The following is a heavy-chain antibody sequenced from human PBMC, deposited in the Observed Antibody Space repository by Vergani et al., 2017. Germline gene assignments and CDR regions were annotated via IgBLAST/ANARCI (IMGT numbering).Heavy chain of an antibody. D-gene: IGHD5-12*01. CDR1: GGSISSYY. Sequence: QVQLQESGPGLVKPSETLSLTCTVSGGSISSYYWSWIRQPPGKGLEWIGYIYYSGSTNYNPSLKSRVTISVDTSKNQFSLKLSSVTAADTAVYYCARDVVDIVATTPRSSGWSDYWGQGTLVTVSS. J-gene: IGHJ4*02. CDR3: ARDVVDIVATTPRSSGWSDY. V-gene: IGHV4-59*12. CDR2: IYYSGST.